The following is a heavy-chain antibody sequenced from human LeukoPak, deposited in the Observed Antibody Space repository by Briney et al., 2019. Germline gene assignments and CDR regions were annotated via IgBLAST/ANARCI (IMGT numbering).Heavy chain of an antibody. CDR3: ARDLTRKSSGYYRD. J-gene: IGHJ4*02. CDR2: INPSGGST. V-gene: IGHV1-46*01. D-gene: IGHD3-22*01. Sequence: GASVKVSCKASGYTFTSYYMHWVRQAPGQGLEWMGIINPSGGSTSYAQKFQGRVTITADESTSTAYMELSSLRSEDTAVYYCARDLTRKSSGYYRDWGQGTLVTVSS. CDR1: GYTFTSYY.